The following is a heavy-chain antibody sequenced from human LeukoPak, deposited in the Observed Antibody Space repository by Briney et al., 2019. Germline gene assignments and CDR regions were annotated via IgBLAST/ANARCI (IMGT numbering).Heavy chain of an antibody. Sequence: SETLSLTCTVSGGSISSGSYYWSWLRQPAGKGLEWIGRIYTSGSTNYNPSLKSRVTISVDTSKNQFSLKLSSVTAADTAVYYCARAPLGDSSGTRFDPWGQGTLVTVSS. J-gene: IGHJ5*02. CDR3: ARAPLGDSSGTRFDP. CDR1: GGSISSGSYY. D-gene: IGHD3-22*01. CDR2: IYTSGST. V-gene: IGHV4-61*02.